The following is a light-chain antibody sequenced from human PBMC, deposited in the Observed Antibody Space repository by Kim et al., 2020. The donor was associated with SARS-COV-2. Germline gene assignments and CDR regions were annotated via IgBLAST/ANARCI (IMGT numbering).Light chain of an antibody. CDR3: QAWDSGTAGV. J-gene: IGLJ2*01. CDR1: KLDDKY. V-gene: IGLV3-1*01. CDR2: LDA. Sequence: SYELTQPPSVSVSPGQTATITCSGDKLDDKYVGWYQQKPGQSPVLIIYLDAKRPSGIPERFSGSNSGNTATLTISGTQAMDEADYYCQAWDSGTAGVFGGGTQLTV.